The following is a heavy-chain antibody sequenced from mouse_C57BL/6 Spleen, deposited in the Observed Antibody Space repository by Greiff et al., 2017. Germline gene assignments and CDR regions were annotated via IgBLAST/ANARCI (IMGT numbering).Heavy chain of an antibody. CDR1: GYAFSSSW. CDR3: ARRDLGKNWAPFDY. Sequence: VQLQESGPELVKPGASVKISCKASGYAFSSSWMNWVKQRPGKGLEWIGRIYPGDGDTNYNGKFKGKATLTADKSSSTAYMQLSSLTSEDSAVYFCARRDLGKNWAPFDYWGQGTTLTVSS. CDR2: IYPGDGDT. V-gene: IGHV1-82*01. J-gene: IGHJ2*01. D-gene: IGHD4-1*01.